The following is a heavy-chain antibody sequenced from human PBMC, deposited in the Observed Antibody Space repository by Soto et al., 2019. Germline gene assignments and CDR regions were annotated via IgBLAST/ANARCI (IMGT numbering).Heavy chain of an antibody. V-gene: IGHV1-46*01. D-gene: IGHD3-10*01. Sequence: GASVKVSCKASGYTFTSYYMHWVRQAPGQGLEWMGIINPSGGSTSYAQKFQGRATMTRDTSTSTAYMELRSLKSDDTAVYYCARSGSYYPARNWFGPWGQGTLVTVSS. J-gene: IGHJ5*02. CDR1: GYTFTSYY. CDR2: INPSGGST. CDR3: ARSGSYYPARNWFGP.